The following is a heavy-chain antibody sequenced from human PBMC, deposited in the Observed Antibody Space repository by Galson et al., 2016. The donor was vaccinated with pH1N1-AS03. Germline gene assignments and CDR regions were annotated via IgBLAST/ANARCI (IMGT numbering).Heavy chain of an antibody. CDR2: IIPMLDIP. Sequence: SVKVSCKASGGTFSTYAISWVRQAPGQGLEWMGRIIPMLDIPDYVQKFQVRVTITADKSTSTAYMELTNLRSEDTALYYCAKGYSASPSGAFDVWGQGTMVTVSS. CDR1: GGTFSTYA. D-gene: IGHD1-14*01. J-gene: IGHJ3*01. CDR3: AKGYSASPSGAFDV. V-gene: IGHV1-69*04.